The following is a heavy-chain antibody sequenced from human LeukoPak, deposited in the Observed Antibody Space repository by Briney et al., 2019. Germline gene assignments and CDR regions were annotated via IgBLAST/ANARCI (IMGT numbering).Heavy chain of an antibody. CDR1: GFTFSSYA. CDR3: AKRKVKWELDY. CDR2: ISYDGSDK. V-gene: IGHV3-30*18. Sequence: PGGSLRLSCAASGFTFSSYAMSWVRQAPGKGLEWVAVISYDGSDKYYADSVKGRFTISRDNTKNTVYLQMNSLRAEDTAVYYCAKRKVKWELDYWGQGTLVTVSS. J-gene: IGHJ4*02. D-gene: IGHD1-26*01.